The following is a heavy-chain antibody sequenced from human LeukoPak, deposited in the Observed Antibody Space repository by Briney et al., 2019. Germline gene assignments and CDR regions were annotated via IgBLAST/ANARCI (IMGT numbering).Heavy chain of an antibody. CDR3: ARSVAVAGREGGFDY. J-gene: IGHJ4*02. CDR2: INPSGGST. D-gene: IGHD6-19*01. Sequence: ASVKVPCKASGYTFTSYYMHWVRQAPGQGLEWMGIINPSGGSTSYAQKFQGRVTMTRDMSTSTVYMELSSLRSEDTAVYYCARSVAVAGREGGFDYWGQGTLVTVSS. CDR1: GYTFTSYY. V-gene: IGHV1-46*01.